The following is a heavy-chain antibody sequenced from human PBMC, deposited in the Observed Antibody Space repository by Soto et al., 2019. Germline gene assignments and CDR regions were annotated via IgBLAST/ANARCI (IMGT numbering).Heavy chain of an antibody. CDR2: ISGSGNTI. CDR3: ARDFSNQGYDY. V-gene: IGHV3-11*01. D-gene: IGHD5-12*01. Sequence: GGSLRLSCAASGFTLSDYYMSWIRQAPGKGLEWISYISGSGNTIHYGDSVKGRFTSSRDNAKNSMYLQMNSLRTEDTAVYYCARDFSNQGYDYWGQGTLVTVSS. J-gene: IGHJ4*02. CDR1: GFTLSDYY.